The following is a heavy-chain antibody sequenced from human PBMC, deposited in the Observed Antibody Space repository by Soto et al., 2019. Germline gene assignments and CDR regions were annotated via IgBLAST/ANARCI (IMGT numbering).Heavy chain of an antibody. CDR3: ARVGGDDFGDSGGFDY. V-gene: IGHV4-59*01. Sequence: SETLSLTCTVSGGSIRDYSWTWIRQPPGKGLEWIGYIYYSGRTNYNPSLKSRVSISVDTSKNHFSLQLRSVTAADTAVYYCARVGGDDFGDSGGFDYWGQGTLVTVSS. CDR2: IYYSGRT. CDR1: GGSIRDYS. J-gene: IGHJ4*02. D-gene: IGHD4-17*01.